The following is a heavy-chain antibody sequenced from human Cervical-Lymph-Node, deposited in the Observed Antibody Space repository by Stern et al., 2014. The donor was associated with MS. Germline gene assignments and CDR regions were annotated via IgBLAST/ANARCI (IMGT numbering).Heavy chain of an antibody. CDR3: AAGQWLDLDY. J-gene: IGHJ4*02. Sequence: QVQLQESGPGLVKPSETLSLTCTVSGASINSYYCSWIRQPPGKGLEWVGYIYYGGSTNHHPSLTSRVTISLDTSTNQFSLKLTSVTAADTAVYYYAAGQWLDLDYWGQGTLVTVSS. CDR1: GASINSYY. CDR2: IYYGGST. V-gene: IGHV4-59*01. D-gene: IGHD6-19*01.